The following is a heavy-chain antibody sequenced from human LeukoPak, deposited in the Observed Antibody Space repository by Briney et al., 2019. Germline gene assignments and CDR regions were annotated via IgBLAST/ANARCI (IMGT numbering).Heavy chain of an antibody. J-gene: IGHJ5*02. V-gene: IGHV3-23*01. D-gene: IGHD2-2*01. CDR3: ATDLIVVVPALNWFDP. CDR1: GFTFSSYA. CDR2: ISGSGGST. Sequence: DPGGSLRLSCAASGFTFSSYAMSWVRQAPGKGLEWVSAISGSGGSTYYADSVKGRFTISRDNSKNTLYLQMNSLRAEDTAVYYCATDLIVVVPALNWFDPWGQGTLVTVSS.